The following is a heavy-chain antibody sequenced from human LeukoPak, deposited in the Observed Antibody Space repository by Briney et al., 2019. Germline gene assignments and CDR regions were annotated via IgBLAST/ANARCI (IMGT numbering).Heavy chain of an antibody. CDR2: IYSGGST. J-gene: IGHJ6*02. Sequence: PGGSLRLSCAASGFTVSSNYMSWVRQAPGKGLEWVSVIYSGGSTYYADSVKGRFTISRDNSKNTLYLQMNSLRAEDTAVYYCAKSLGHCTSPSCFRTYGMDVWGQGTTVTVSS. D-gene: IGHD2-2*01. CDR3: AKSLGHCTSPSCFRTYGMDV. CDR1: GFTVSSNY. V-gene: IGHV3-53*01.